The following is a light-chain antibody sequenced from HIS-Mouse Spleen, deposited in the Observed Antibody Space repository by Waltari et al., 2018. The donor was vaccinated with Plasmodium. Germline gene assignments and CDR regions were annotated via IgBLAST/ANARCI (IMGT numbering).Light chain of an antibody. CDR1: RSDVGGYHY. V-gene: IGLV2-14*03. CDR3: SSYTSSSTLNYV. J-gene: IGLJ1*01. Sequence: QSALTQPASVSGSPGQSLPISCTGTRSDVGGYHYVSWYQQHPGQAPKLMIYDVSNRPSGVSNRFSGSKSGNTASLTISGLQAEDEADYYCSSYTSSSTLNYVFGTGTKVTVL. CDR2: DVS.